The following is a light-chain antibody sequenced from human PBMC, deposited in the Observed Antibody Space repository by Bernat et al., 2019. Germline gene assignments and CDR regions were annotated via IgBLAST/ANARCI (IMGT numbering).Light chain of an antibody. J-gene: IGKJ4*01. Sequence: DIQMTQSPSSLSASVGDRVTITCRASHDIYNYLAWYQRKPGKAPHLLIYAASSLQGGVPSRFRGSASGSNYTLTITSLQPEDLATYYCQQTYTFPLTFGGGTKVEIK. CDR1: HDIYNY. CDR3: QQTYTFPLT. V-gene: IGKV1-12*01. CDR2: AAS.